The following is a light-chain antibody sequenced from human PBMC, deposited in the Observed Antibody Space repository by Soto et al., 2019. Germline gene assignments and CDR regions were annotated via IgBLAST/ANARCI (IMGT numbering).Light chain of an antibody. CDR2: AVS. Sequence: QSVLTQPASVSGSPGQSITISCTGTSSDVGLYYYVSLYQQHPGKAPQLMIYAVSNPPSGVSNRFSASKSGNTASLFISGLQAEDEADYYCSSYTRDSSYVFGSGTKVTVL. V-gene: IGLV2-14*01. CDR1: SSDVGLYYY. J-gene: IGLJ1*01. CDR3: SSYTRDSSYV.